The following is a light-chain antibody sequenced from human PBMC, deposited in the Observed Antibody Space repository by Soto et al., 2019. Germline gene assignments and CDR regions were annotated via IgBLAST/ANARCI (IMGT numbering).Light chain of an antibody. Sequence: QSVLTQPPSVSAAPGQKVTISCSGSSSNIGHNYVSWYRHLPGTAPTLLIYDNNQRPSGIPDRFSGSKSGTSATLGITGLQIGDEAHYYCGAWDSSLSAGVFGGGTKVTVL. CDR1: SSNIGHNY. V-gene: IGLV1-51*01. CDR3: GAWDSSLSAGV. J-gene: IGLJ2*01. CDR2: DNN.